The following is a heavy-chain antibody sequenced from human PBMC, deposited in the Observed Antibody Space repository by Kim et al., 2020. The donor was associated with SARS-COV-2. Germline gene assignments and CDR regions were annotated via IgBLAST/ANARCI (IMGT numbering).Heavy chain of an antibody. D-gene: IGHD6-19*01. CDR3: VRDVQWVAPFHY. V-gene: IGHV3-7*01. J-gene: IGHJ4*02. CDR2: IKEDGSEK. CDR1: GFTFSGNW. Sequence: GGSLRLSCAASGFTFSGNWMSWVRQAPGKGLEWVANIKEDGSEKYYVDSVKGRFTISRDNAKNSLYLQMNSLRAEDTAVYYCVRDVQWVAPFHYWGQGTLVTVSS.